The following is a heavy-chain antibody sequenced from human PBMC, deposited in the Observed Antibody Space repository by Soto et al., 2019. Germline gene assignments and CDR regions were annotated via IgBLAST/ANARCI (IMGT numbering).Heavy chain of an antibody. V-gene: IGHV4-59*01. CDR1: GGSISSYF. J-gene: IGHJ3*02. Sequence: PSETLSLTCTVSGGSISSYFLNWIRQAPGKGLEWIGYMYFNESTNYNPSLKSRVTISLDTSKSLFSLKLNSVTAADTAVYYCARDHKEAFDIWGQGTLLTVSS. CDR2: MYFNEST. CDR3: ARDHKEAFDI.